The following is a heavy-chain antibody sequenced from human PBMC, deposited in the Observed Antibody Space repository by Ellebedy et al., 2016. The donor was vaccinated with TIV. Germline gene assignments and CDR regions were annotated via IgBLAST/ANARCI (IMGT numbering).Heavy chain of an antibody. D-gene: IGHD3-16*01. CDR1: GGSIRRYY. Sequence: GSLRLXXSVSGGSIRRYYWRWIRQPPGKGLEWIGSIYHSGSTNYNPSLKSRVTMAIGASQNQFSLKLNSVTAADTAVYYCARAGRYALGHFDYWGQGALVTVSS. V-gene: IGHV4-59*01. CDR3: ARAGRYALGHFDY. J-gene: IGHJ4*02. CDR2: IYHSGST.